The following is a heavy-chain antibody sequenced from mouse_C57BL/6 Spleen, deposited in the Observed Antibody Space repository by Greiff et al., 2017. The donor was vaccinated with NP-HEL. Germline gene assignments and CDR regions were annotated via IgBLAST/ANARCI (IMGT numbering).Heavy chain of an antibody. J-gene: IGHJ1*03. CDR2: FHPYNDDT. Sequence: VKLQESGAELVKPGASVKMSCKASGYTFTTYPIEWMKQNHGKSLEWIGNFHPYNDDTKYNEKFKGKATLTVEKSSSTVYLELSRLTSDDSAVYYCARGPVVAKGYFDVWGTGTTVTVSS. CDR3: ARGPVVAKGYFDV. D-gene: IGHD1-1*01. CDR1: GYTFTTYP. V-gene: IGHV1-47*01.